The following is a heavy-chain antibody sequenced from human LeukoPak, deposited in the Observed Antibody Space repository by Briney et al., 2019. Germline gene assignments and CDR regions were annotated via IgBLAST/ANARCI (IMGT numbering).Heavy chain of an antibody. J-gene: IGHJ5*02. CDR1: GFTFSSYW. D-gene: IGHD6-13*01. Sequence: GGSLRLSCAASGFTFSSYWMSWVRQAPGKGLEWVANIKQDGSEKYYVDSVKGRFTISRVNAKNSLYLQMNSLRAEDTAVYYCARDLDSSWYFFSSWLDPWGQGTLVTVSS. V-gene: IGHV3-7*01. CDR2: IKQDGSEK. CDR3: ARDLDSSWYFFSSWLDP.